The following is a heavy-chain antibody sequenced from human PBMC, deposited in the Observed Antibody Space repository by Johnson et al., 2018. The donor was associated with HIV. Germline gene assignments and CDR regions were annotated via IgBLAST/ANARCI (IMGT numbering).Heavy chain of an antibody. D-gene: IGHD3-22*01. J-gene: IGHJ3*02. CDR1: GFTFSSYA. Sequence: VQLLESGGGVVQSGRSMRLSCAASGFTFSSYAMHWVRQAPAKGLEWVAVISYDGSHKYYADSVKGRFTVSRDNSKNTLYLQMNSLRPEDTAMYFCARVWVRYYYDSSDGAFDIWGQGTMVTVSS. CDR2: ISYDGSHK. CDR3: ARVWVRYYYDSSDGAFDI. V-gene: IGHV3-30*04.